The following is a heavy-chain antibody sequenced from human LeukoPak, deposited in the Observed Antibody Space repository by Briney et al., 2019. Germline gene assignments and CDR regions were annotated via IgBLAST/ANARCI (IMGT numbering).Heavy chain of an antibody. D-gene: IGHD2-8*02. V-gene: IGHV4-61*05. CDR1: GGSISSSSYY. CDR2: IHHSGTT. Sequence: SETLSLTCTVSGGSISSSSYYWGWIRQPPGKGLVWIGYIHHSGTTNYNPSLKSRLTMSVDTSKNQFSLKLTSVSAADTAMYFCAKTGSLVGRFFDYWGQGIQVIVSS. J-gene: IGHJ4*02. CDR3: AKTGSLVGRFFDY.